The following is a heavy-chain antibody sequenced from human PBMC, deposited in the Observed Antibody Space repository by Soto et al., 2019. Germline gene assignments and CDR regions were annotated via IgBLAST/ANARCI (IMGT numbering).Heavy chain of an antibody. D-gene: IGHD4-17*01. CDR1: GFTFSSYN. CDR3: AGGGIMYGDYRSMDV. V-gene: IGHV3-21*01. J-gene: IGHJ6*03. Sequence: EVQLVESGGGLVKPGGSLRLSCAASGFTFSSYNMNWVRQAPGKGLEWVSSLSSSSSYIYYADSVKGRFTISRDNAKNYLYLQMNSLRAEDTAVYYCAGGGIMYGDYRSMDVWGKGTTVTVSS. CDR2: LSSSSSYI.